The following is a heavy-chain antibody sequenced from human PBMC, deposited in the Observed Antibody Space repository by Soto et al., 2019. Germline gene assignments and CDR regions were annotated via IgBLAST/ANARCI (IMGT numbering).Heavy chain of an antibody. D-gene: IGHD2-15*01. J-gene: IGHJ4*02. CDR2: ITTSSSFR. V-gene: IGHV3-21*01. Sequence: GGSLRLSCTTSGFTFVDYAMTWFRQAPGKGLEWVGFITTSSSFRFYADSVEGRFTISRDDAKNSIYLQMNSLRAEDTGVYYCARDLGVALASLTLDFWGRGTLVTVSS. CDR1: GFTFVDYA. CDR3: ARDLGVALASLTLDF.